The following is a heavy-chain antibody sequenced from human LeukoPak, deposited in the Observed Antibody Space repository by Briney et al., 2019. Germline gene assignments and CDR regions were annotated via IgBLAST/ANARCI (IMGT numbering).Heavy chain of an antibody. J-gene: IGHJ5*02. V-gene: IGHV1-2*02. CDR3: ARDKDSSGYYNWFDP. Sequence: ASVKVSCKASGYTFTGYYMHWVRQAPGQGLEWMGWINPNSSGTNYAQKFQGRVTMTRDTSISTAYMELSRLRSDDTAVYYRARDKDSSGYYNWFDPWGQGTLVTVSS. CDR1: GYTFTGYY. D-gene: IGHD3-22*01. CDR2: INPNSSGT.